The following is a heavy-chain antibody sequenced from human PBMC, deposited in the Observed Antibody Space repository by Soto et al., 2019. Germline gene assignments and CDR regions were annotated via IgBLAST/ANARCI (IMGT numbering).Heavy chain of an antibody. V-gene: IGHV1-18*01. CDR3: ARVGDFGYYDDVWGNYRYAYFDY. Sequence: QVQLVQSGAEVKKPGASVKVSCKASGYTFTSYGISWVRQAPGQGLEWMGWISAYNGNTKYAQKLQGRITMTTDTTTSTAYMELRSLRSDDTAVYYCARVGDFGYYDDVWGNYRYAYFDYWGQGTLVTISS. J-gene: IGHJ4*02. CDR1: GYTFTSYG. CDR2: ISAYNGNT. D-gene: IGHD3-16*02.